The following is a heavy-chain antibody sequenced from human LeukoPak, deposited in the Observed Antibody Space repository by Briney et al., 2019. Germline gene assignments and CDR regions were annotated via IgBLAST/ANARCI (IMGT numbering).Heavy chain of an antibody. Sequence: ASVKVSCKASGYTFTSYGISWVRQAPGQGLEWMGWICAYNGNTNYAQKLQGRVTMATDTSTSTAYMELRSLRSDDTAVYYCARVLLTYYYDRSGGWFDPWGQGTLVTVSS. J-gene: IGHJ5*02. D-gene: IGHD3-22*01. CDR3: ARVLLTYYYDRSGGWFDP. CDR1: GYTFTSYG. V-gene: IGHV1-18*01. CDR2: ICAYNGNT.